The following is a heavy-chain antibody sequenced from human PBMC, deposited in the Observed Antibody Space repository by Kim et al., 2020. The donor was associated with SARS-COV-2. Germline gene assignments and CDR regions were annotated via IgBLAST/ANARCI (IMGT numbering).Heavy chain of an antibody. CDR3: AKMIAVAGHYYYYGMDV. D-gene: IGHD6-19*01. Sequence: VKGRFTISRDKSKNRLYVQMNSLRAEDTAVYYCAKMIAVAGHYYYYGMDVWGQGTTVTVSS. V-gene: IGHV3-30*13. J-gene: IGHJ6*02.